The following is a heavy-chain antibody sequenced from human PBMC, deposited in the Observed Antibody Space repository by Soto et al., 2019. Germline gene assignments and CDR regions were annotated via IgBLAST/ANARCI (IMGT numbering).Heavy chain of an antibody. CDR3: ARGGSISNLHGWFDP. CDR1: GLTVNDNY. D-gene: IGHD4-4*01. J-gene: IGHJ5*02. CDR2: MYTGGST. V-gene: IGHV3-53*01. Sequence: EVRLVESGGGLIQPEGSLRLSCAASGLTVNDNYMSWVRQAPGKGLEWVSVMYTGGSTYYADSVRGRFTISRDNSKNTLYLQMNSLTAEDTAVYYCARGGSISNLHGWFDPWGQGTLITVS.